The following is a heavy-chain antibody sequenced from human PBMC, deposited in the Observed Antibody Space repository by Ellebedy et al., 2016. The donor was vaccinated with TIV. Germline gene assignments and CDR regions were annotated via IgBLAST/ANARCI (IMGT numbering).Heavy chain of an antibody. CDR3: ARDNPHYYGSGSHYYCGMDV. V-gene: IGHV4-4*07. D-gene: IGHD3-10*01. J-gene: IGHJ6*02. CDR2: IHSGGST. Sequence: SETLSLXXTVSGDSISYKYWSWIRQPAGKGLEWIGRIHSGGSTNYNPSLQSRVTMSVDSSKTQFSLKLSSVTAADTAVYYCARDNPHYYGSGSHYYCGMDVWGQGTTVTVSS. CDR1: GDSISYKY.